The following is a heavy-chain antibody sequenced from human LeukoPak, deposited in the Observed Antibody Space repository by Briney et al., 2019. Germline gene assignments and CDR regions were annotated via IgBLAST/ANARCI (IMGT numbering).Heavy chain of an antibody. V-gene: IGHV3-21*01. J-gene: IGHJ4*02. CDR2: ISSSSSYI. CDR3: ARDSSGWAHDY. CDR1: GFTFSSYS. Sequence: GGSLRLSCAASGFTFSSYSMNWVRQAPGKGLEWVSSISSSSSYIYYAGSVKGRFTISRDNAKNSLYLQMNSLRAEDTAVYYCARDSSGWAHDYWGQGTPVTVPS. D-gene: IGHD6-19*01.